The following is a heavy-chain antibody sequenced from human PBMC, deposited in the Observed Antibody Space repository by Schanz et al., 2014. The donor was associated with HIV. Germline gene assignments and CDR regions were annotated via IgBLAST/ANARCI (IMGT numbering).Heavy chain of an antibody. V-gene: IGHV3-23*04. J-gene: IGHJ3*02. CDR3: AKGTFLAADGHDAFDI. Sequence: EVQLVESGGGLVQPGGSLRLSCGASTFTFNNYDMGWVRQAPGKGLEWVSGISGNGGSTYHADSVKGRFTISRDNSKNTLYLQMNSLRPEDTALYYCAKGTFLAADGHDAFDIWGQGTMVTVSS. D-gene: IGHD6-13*01. CDR1: TFTFNNYD. CDR2: ISGNGGST.